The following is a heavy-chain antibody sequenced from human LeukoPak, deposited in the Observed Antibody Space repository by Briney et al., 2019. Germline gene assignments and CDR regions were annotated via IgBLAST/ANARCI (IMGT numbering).Heavy chain of an antibody. CDR2: ISDGGSST. CDR3: AKVPYSDYGSGRPPFMDV. CDR1: GFTFSNYA. J-gene: IGHJ6*02. V-gene: IGHV3-23*01. D-gene: IGHD3-10*01. Sequence: GGSLRLSCAASGFTFSNYAMSWVRQAPGKVLEWVSTISDGGSSTYYADSVKGRFTISRDNSKNTLYLQMDSLRAEDTAIYYCAKVPYSDYGSGRPPFMDVWGQGTTVAVSS.